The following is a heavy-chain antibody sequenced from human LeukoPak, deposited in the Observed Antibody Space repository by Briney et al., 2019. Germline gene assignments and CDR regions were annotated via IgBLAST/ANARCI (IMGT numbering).Heavy chain of an antibody. CDR1: GFTFSNYG. CDR3: ARDERWIQFNY. V-gene: IGHV3-23*01. J-gene: IGHJ4*02. CDR2: IVGSDVTT. D-gene: IGHD5-18*01. Sequence: GGSLRLSCVASGFTFSNYGMNWVRQAPGKGLEWVSGIVGSDVTTYYADSVKGRFTISRDNSKNTLYLHMNGLRVEDTAIYYCARDERWIQFNYWGQGTLVTVSS.